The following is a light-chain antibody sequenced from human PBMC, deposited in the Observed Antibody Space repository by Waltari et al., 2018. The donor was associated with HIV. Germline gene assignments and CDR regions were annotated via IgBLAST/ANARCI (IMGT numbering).Light chain of an antibody. V-gene: IGLV1-51*01. CDR3: ETWDSSLSAVL. CDR2: DNN. J-gene: IGLJ2*01. CDR1: TSNIGSKY. Sequence: QSVLPQPPSVSAATGQKVTISCSGSTSNIGSKYVSWYRPRPGTAPKLLIYDNNKRPSGIPDRFSGSKSGTSATLDITGLQSGDEANYYCETWDSSLSAVLFGGGTKVTVL.